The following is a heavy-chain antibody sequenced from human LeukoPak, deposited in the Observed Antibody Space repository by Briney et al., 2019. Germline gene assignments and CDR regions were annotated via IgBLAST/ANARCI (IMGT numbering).Heavy chain of an antibody. J-gene: IGHJ4*02. Sequence: GASVKVSCQASEYTFTDYYIHWVRQAPGQGLEWMGWINPNSGGTNYAQKFQGRVTMTRDTSITTAYMELSRLRSDDTAVYYCARDQLGYSGYDDNDYWGQGTLVTVSS. CDR3: ARDQLGYSGYDDNDY. CDR2: INPNSGGT. CDR1: EYTFTDYY. D-gene: IGHD5-12*01. V-gene: IGHV1-2*02.